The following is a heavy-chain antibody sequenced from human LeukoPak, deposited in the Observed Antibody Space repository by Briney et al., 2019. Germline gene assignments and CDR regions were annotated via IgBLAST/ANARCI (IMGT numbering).Heavy chain of an antibody. D-gene: IGHD6-19*01. CDR2: ISGSGGST. Sequence: GGSLRLSCAASGFTFSSYAMSWVRQAPGKGLEWVSAISGSGGSTYYADSVKGRFTISRDNSKNTLHLQMNSLRAEDTAVYYCAKEPAFQAVAGTRYFQHWGQGTLVTVSS. CDR3: AKEPAFQAVAGTRYFQH. CDR1: GFTFSSYA. J-gene: IGHJ1*01. V-gene: IGHV3-23*01.